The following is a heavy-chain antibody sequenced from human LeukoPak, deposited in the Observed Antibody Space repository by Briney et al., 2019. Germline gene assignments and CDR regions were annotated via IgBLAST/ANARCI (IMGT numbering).Heavy chain of an antibody. Sequence: LTRGSLRLSCAASGFTFSSYAMSWLRQAPGEGLEWVSTISPSGGSTFYADSVKGRFTIFRDNSKNTLYLQMNNLRVDDTAVYYCAKDPYSGSHRGFDYWGQGTLVAASS. J-gene: IGHJ4*02. CDR3: AKDPYSGSHRGFDY. CDR1: GFTFSSYA. V-gene: IGHV3-23*01. D-gene: IGHD1-26*01. CDR2: ISPSGGST.